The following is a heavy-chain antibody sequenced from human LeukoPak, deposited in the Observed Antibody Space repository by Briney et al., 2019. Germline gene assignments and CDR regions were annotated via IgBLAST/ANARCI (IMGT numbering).Heavy chain of an antibody. CDR1: GGSISSYY. D-gene: IGHD3-3*01. CDR3: ANQEEGFWSGYLDY. CDR2: IYYSGST. V-gene: IGHV4-59*01. Sequence: SETLSLTCTVSGGSISSYYWSWIRQPPGKGLEWIGYIYYSGSTNYNPSLKSRVTISVDTSKNQFSLKLSSVTAADTAVYYCANQEEGFWSGYLDYWGQGTLVTVSS. J-gene: IGHJ4*02.